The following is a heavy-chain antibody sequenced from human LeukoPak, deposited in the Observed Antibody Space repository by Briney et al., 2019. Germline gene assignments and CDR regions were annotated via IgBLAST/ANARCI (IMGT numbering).Heavy chain of an antibody. D-gene: IGHD2-2*01. J-gene: IGHJ4*02. CDR1: GFTFSSYA. CDR3: ARADLCRGSSCNPD. CDR2: ISSRSNYI. V-gene: IGHV3-21*01. Sequence: GGSLRLSCAASGFTFSSYAMTWVRQAPGKGLEWVSSISSRSNYIFYAESVKGRFSISRDNAENSLYLQMTSLRAEDTAVYYCARADLCRGSSCNPDWGQGTLVTVSS.